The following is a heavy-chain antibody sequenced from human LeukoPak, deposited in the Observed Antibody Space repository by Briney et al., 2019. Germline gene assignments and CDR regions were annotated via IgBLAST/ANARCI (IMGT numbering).Heavy chain of an antibody. D-gene: IGHD6-13*01. Sequence: GGSLRLSCAASGFTFSSYSMNWVRQAPGKGLEWVSYISSSSSTIYYADSVKGRFTISRDNAKNSLYLQMNSLRAEDTAVYYCAKEALHIAAAGTRGRHAFDIWGQGTMVTVSS. CDR1: GFTFSSYS. CDR3: AKEALHIAAAGTRGRHAFDI. V-gene: IGHV3-48*04. CDR2: ISSSSSTI. J-gene: IGHJ3*02.